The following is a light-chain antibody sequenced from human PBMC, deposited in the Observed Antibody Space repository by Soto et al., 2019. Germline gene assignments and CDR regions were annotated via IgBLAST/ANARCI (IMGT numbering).Light chain of an antibody. J-gene: IGKJ2*02. CDR3: QQYNSWWT. CDR2: KAS. V-gene: IGKV1-5*03. Sequence: DIQMTQSPSTLSASAGDRVTITCRASQSVSIWLAWYQQKPGKAPKLLIYKASSLESGVPLRFSGSGSGTEFTLTISSLQPADFATYYCQQYNSWWTFGQGTKLEIK. CDR1: QSVSIW.